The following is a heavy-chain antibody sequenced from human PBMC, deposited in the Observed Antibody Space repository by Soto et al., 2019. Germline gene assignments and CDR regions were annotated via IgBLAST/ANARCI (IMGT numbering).Heavy chain of an antibody. CDR2: INSDGSST. Sequence: PGGSLRLSCAASGFAFSSYWMHWVRQAPGKGLVWVSRINSDGSSTSYADSVKGRFTISRDNAKNTLYLQMNSLRAEDTAVYYCARISGSYSTDRYFDYWGQGTLVTVSS. V-gene: IGHV3-74*01. J-gene: IGHJ4*02. CDR3: ARISGSYSTDRYFDY. CDR1: GFAFSSYW. D-gene: IGHD1-26*01.